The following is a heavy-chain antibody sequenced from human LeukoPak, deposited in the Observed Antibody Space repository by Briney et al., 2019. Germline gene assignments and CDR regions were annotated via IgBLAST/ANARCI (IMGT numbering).Heavy chain of an antibody. CDR1: GFTFNKYG. Sequence: PGGSLRLSCLASGFTFNKYGMHGVRQTPGKGLEGLAAISYDSFNEDYRDSVKGRLTISRDNSKNTVDLKMDSLRPGDTAVFFCVKGKWEDNHYYYGLDVWGRGPTVSVAS. V-gene: IGHV3-30*18. D-gene: IGHD1-26*01. CDR2: ISYDSFNE. J-gene: IGHJ6*02. CDR3: VKGKWEDNHYYYGLDV.